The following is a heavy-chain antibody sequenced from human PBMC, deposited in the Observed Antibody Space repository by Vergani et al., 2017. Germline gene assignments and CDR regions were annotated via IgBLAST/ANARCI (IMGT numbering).Heavy chain of an antibody. J-gene: IGHJ4*02. CDR2: IKQDGSEK. Sequence: VQLVESGGGVVQPGGSLRLSCAASGFTFSGYGMHWVRQAPGKGLEWVANIKQDGSEKYYVDSVKGRFTISRDNAKNSLYLQMNSLRAEDTAVYYCARDLAGAVARGYWGQGTLVTVSS. V-gene: IGHV3-7*01. CDR1: GFTFSGYG. CDR3: ARDLAGAVARGY. D-gene: IGHD6-19*01.